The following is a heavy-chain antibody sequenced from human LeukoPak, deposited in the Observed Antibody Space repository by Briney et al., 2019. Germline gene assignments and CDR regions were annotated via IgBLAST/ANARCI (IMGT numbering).Heavy chain of an antibody. J-gene: IGHJ4*02. D-gene: IGHD6-19*01. CDR2: IYYSGST. CDR1: GGSISSYY. V-gene: IGHV4-59*08. CDR3: ARHWIAVAHFDY. Sequence: SETLSLTCTVSGGSISSYYWSWIRQPPGKGLEWIGYIYYSGSTNYNPSLKSRVTIPVDTSKNQFSLKLSSVTAADTAVYYCARHWIAVAHFDYWGQGTLVTVSS.